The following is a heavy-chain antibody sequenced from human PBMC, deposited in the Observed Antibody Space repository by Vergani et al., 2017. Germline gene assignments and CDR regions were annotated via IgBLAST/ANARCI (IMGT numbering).Heavy chain of an antibody. CDR2: ISSSGGST. Sequence: EVQLLESGGGLVQPGGSLRLSCAASGFTFSSYAMSWVRQAPGKGLEWFSAISSSGGSTYYADSVKGRFTISRDNSKNTLYLQMNSLRAEVTAVYYCAKDLCVGNCYSRTGFDCWGQGTLVTVSS. CDR3: AKDLCVGNCYSRTGFDC. J-gene: IGHJ4*02. CDR1: GFTFSSYA. V-gene: IGHV3-23*01. D-gene: IGHD2-21*02.